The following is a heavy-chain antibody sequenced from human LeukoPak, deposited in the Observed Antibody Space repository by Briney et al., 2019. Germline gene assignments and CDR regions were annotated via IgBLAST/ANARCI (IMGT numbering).Heavy chain of an antibody. Sequence: SETPSLTCTVSGGSISSYYWSWIRQPPGKGLEWIGYIYYSGSTNYNPSLKSRVTISVDTSKNQFSLKLSSVTAADTAVYYCARAGYCSGGSCYYTPYLNFDYWGQGTLVTVSS. V-gene: IGHV4-59*01. CDR3: ARAGYCSGGSCYYTPYLNFDY. CDR2: IYYSGST. CDR1: GGSISSYY. J-gene: IGHJ4*02. D-gene: IGHD2-15*01.